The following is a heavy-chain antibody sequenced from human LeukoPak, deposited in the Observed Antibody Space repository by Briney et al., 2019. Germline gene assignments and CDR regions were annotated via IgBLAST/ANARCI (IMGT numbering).Heavy chain of an antibody. CDR2: IYPGDSDT. D-gene: IGHD4-11*01. Sequence: GESLKISCKGSGYSFTSYWIGWVRQMPGKGLEWMGIIYPGDSDTRYSPSFQGQVTISADKSISTAYLQWSSLKASDTAMYYCARRIRGYSNYAVSTNWYFDLWGRGTLVTVSS. CDR3: ARRIRGYSNYAVSTNWYFDL. J-gene: IGHJ2*01. CDR1: GYSFTSYW. V-gene: IGHV5-51*01.